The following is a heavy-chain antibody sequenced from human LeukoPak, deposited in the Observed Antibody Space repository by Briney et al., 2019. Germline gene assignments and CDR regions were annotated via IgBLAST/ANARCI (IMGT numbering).Heavy chain of an antibody. V-gene: IGHV1-2*02. CDR1: GYTFTGYY. Sequence: ASVKVSCKASGYTFTGYYMHWVRQAPGQGLEWMGWINPNSGGTNYAQKFQGRVTMTRDTSISTAYMELSRLRSDDTAVYYCARQQRPVVPAATPDYWGQGTLVTVSS. D-gene: IGHD2-2*01. J-gene: IGHJ4*02. CDR2: INPNSGGT. CDR3: ARQQRPVVPAATPDY.